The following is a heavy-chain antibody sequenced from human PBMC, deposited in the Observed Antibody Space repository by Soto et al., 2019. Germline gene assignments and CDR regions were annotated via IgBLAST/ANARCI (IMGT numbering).Heavy chain of an antibody. Sequence: QVQLVQSGTEVKTPGTSVKVSCKASGGAFSSYAISWVRQAPGQGLEWMGGIIPTLGTPNYAQKFQGRVTITADESTSTAYMELSSLRFEDTAVYYCATSRARASGTGVPVGRWGQGPLVTVSS. CDR3: ATSRARASGTGVPVGR. J-gene: IGHJ4*02. D-gene: IGHD3-10*01. CDR2: IIPTLGTP. CDR1: GGAFSSYA. V-gene: IGHV1-69*01.